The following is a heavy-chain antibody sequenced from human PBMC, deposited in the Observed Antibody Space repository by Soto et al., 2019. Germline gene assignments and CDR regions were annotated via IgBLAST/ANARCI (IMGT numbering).Heavy chain of an antibody. D-gene: IGHD2-2*01. Sequence: GGSLRLSCAASGFIFNSYWMHWVRQAPGKGLVWVSRINSDESSRSYADSVKGRFTISRDNAKNTLYLQMNSLRAEDTAVYFCARDRVPQLGYYGMDVWGQGTTVTVSS. CDR3: ARDRVPQLGYYGMDV. CDR2: INSDESSR. J-gene: IGHJ6*02. CDR1: GFIFNSYW. V-gene: IGHV3-74*01.